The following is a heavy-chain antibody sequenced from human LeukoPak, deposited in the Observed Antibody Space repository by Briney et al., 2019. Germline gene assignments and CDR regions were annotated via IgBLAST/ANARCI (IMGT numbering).Heavy chain of an antibody. CDR1: GYSFTSYW. J-gene: IGHJ5*02. V-gene: IGHV5-51*01. Sequence: SLKVSCKAPGYSFTSYWIGWVRQMPGKGREWMGIIYPGDSDTRYSPSFQSQVTISADNSIRTACLQWRSVKAWDTAMYYCARQVVYDFWSGLKKWFDPWGQGTLVTVSS. CDR2: IYPGDSDT. CDR3: ARQVVYDFWSGLKKWFDP. D-gene: IGHD3-3*01.